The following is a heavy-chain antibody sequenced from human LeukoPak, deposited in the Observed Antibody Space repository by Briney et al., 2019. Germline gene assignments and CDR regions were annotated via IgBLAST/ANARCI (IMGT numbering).Heavy chain of an antibody. CDR3: ARGMPVYCSSTSCHPFDY. V-gene: IGHV1-69*06. J-gene: IGHJ4*02. D-gene: IGHD2-2*01. CDR1: GGTFSSYA. Sequence: GSSVKVSCKASGGTFSSYAISWVRQAPGQGLEWMGGIIPIFGTANYAQKFQGRVTITADKSTSTAYMELSSLRSEDTAVYYCARGMPVYCSSTSCHPFDYWGQGTLVTVSS. CDR2: IIPIFGTA.